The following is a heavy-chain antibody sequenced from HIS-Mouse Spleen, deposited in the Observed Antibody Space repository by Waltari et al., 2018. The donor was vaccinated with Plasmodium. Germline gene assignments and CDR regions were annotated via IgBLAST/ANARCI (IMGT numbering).Heavy chain of an antibody. Sequence: QVQLQESRPGLVKPSETLSLTCTVSGGSISSYYWSWIRQPPGKGLEWIGYIYYSGSTNYNPSLKSRVTISVDTSKNQFSLKLSSVTAADTAVYYCARLRYSYGYFDYWGQGTLVTVSS. V-gene: IGHV4-59*08. J-gene: IGHJ4*02. CDR2: IYYSGST. CDR3: ARLRYSYGYFDY. CDR1: GGSISSYY. D-gene: IGHD5-18*01.